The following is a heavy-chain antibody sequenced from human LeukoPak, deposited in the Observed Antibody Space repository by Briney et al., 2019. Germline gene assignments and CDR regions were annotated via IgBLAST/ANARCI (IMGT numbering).Heavy chain of an antibody. J-gene: IGHJ4*02. V-gene: IGHV4-34*01. Sequence: PSETLSLTCDVYGASFTGYYWSWIRQSPGKGLEWIGEMNQRGSMNYNPSLKSRVTISVDTSKNQFSLKLSSVTAADTAVYYCARESPLATVVTDGRGLTFDYWGQGTLVTVSS. CDR1: GASFTGYY. CDR2: MNQRGSM. CDR3: ARESPLATVVTDGRGLTFDY. D-gene: IGHD4-23*01.